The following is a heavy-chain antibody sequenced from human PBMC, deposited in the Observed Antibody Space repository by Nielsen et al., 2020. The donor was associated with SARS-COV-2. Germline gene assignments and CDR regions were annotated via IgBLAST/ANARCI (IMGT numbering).Heavy chain of an antibody. Sequence: WVRQAPGQGLEWMGIINPSGGSTSYAQKFQSRVTMTRDTSTSTVYMELSSLRSEDTAVYYCARDGGIITIFGKQPYYFDYWGQGTLVTVSS. D-gene: IGHD3-3*01. V-gene: IGHV1-46*01. J-gene: IGHJ4*02. CDR2: INPSGGST. CDR3: ARDGGIITIFGKQPYYFDY.